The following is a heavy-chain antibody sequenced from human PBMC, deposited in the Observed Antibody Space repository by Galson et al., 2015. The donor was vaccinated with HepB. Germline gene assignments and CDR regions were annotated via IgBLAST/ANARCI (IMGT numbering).Heavy chain of an antibody. CDR2: IWYDGSNK. D-gene: IGHD6-25*01. V-gene: IGHV3-33*06. CDR3: AKIRPAAGIDY. Sequence: SLRLSCAASGFTFSSYGMHWVRQAPGKGLEWVAVIWYDGSNKYYADSAKGRFTISRDNSKNTLYLQMNSLRAEDTALYFCAKIRPAAGIDYWGLGTLVTVSS. CDR1: GFTFSSYG. J-gene: IGHJ4*02.